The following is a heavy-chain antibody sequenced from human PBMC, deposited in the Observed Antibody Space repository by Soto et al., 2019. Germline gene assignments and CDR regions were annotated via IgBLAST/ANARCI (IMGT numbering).Heavy chain of an antibody. CDR3: VKDAPQPFSD. D-gene: IGHD3-3*02. V-gene: IGHV3-23*01. CDR2: ISGDAHDI. Sequence: GGSLRLSCAASGFTFDDYAMHWVRQAPGKGLEWVSAISGDAHDIYYAASVKGRFTISRDNSKNTLYLQMDSLRVEDTAGYYCVKDAPQPFSDWGRGTLVTVSS. J-gene: IGHJ4*02. CDR1: GFTFDDYA.